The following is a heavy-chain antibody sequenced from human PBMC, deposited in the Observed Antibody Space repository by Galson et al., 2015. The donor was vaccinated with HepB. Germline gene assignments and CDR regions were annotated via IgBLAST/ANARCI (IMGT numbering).Heavy chain of an antibody. CDR2: ISYDGSNK. CDR3: ARDRHPENYYYGMDV. Sequence: SLRLSCAASGFTFSSYAMHWVRQAPGKGLEWVAVISYDGSNKYYADSVKGRFTISRDNSKNTLYLQMNSLRAEDTAVYYCARDRHPENYYYGMDVWGQGTTVTVPS. CDR1: GFTFSSYA. D-gene: IGHD6-6*01. J-gene: IGHJ6*02. V-gene: IGHV3-30-3*01.